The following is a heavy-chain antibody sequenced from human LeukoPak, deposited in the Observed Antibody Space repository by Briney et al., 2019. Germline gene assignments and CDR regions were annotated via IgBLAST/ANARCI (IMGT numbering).Heavy chain of an antibody. Sequence: SETLSLTCTVSGGSISSDYWSWIRQPPGKGLEWIGYIFYSGTTSYNPSLQSRVTISVDTSKNQFSLKLSSVTAADTAVYYCARHVTYYGMAVWAKGPRSPSP. CDR3: ARHVTYYGMAV. CDR2: IFYSGTT. D-gene: IGHD5-18*01. CDR1: GGSISSDY. V-gene: IGHV4-59*08. J-gene: IGHJ6*02.